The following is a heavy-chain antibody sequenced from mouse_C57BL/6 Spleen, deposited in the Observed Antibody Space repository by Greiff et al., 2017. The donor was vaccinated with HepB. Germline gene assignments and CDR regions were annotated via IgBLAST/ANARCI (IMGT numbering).Heavy chain of an antibody. CDR1: GFTFSDYG. V-gene: IGHV5-17*01. CDR2: ISSGSSTI. J-gene: IGHJ3*01. Sequence: EVKVVESGGGLVKPGGSLKLSCAASGFTFSDYGMHWVRQAPEKGLEWVAYISSGSSTIYYADTVKGRFTISRDNATNTLFLQMTSLRSEDTARYYCARNDFSWFAYWGQGTLVTVSA. CDR3: ARNDFSWFAY.